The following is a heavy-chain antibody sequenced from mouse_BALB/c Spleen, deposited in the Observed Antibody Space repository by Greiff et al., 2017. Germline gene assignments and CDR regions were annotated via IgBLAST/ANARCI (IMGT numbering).Heavy chain of an antibody. CDR3: AREHYYGSRSYAMDY. CDR2: IWGDGST. CDR1: GFSLTGYG. Sequence: VQLKESGPGLVAPSQSLSITCTVSGFSLTGYGVNWVRQPPGKGLEWLGMIWGDGSTDYNSALKSRLSISKDNSKSQVFLKMNSLQTDDTARYYCAREHYYGSRSYAMDYWGQGTSVTVSS. J-gene: IGHJ4*01. V-gene: IGHV2-6-7*01. D-gene: IGHD1-1*01.